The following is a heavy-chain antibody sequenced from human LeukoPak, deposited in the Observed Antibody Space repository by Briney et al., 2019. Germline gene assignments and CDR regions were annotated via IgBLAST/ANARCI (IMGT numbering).Heavy chain of an antibody. Sequence: GSLRLSCAASGFTFSDFWMGWVRQAPGKGLEWVANINQGGSESYYVDSVKGRFTISRDNAKKSLFLQMNSLRAEDTAVYYCTKGRSNHYWGQGTLVTVS. CDR2: INQGGSES. CDR3: TKGRSNHY. V-gene: IGHV3-7*01. J-gene: IGHJ4*02. CDR1: GFTFSDFW. D-gene: IGHD4-11*01.